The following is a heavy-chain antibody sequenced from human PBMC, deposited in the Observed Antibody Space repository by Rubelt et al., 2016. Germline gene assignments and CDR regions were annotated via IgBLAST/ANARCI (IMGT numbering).Heavy chain of an antibody. Sequence: EVQLLESGGGLVQPGGSLRLSCAASGCTFSSYAMSWVRQAPGKGLEWVSAISGSGGSTYYADSVKGRFTISRDKSKNTLYLQMNSLRAEDTAVYYCAKVPIRTVTSTFDYWGQGTLVTVSS. V-gene: IGHV3-23*01. CDR3: AKVPIRTVTSTFDY. J-gene: IGHJ4*02. CDR2: ISGSGGST. CDR1: GCTFSSYA. D-gene: IGHD4-17*01.